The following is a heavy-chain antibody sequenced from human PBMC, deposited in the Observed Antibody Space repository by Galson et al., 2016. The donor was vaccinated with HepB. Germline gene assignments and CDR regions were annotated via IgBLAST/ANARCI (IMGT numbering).Heavy chain of an antibody. Sequence: SLRLSCAASGFTVSSNYMSWVRQAPGKGLEWVSSISGSYYTNYADSVKGRFTFSRDNAKNSVYLQINSLRAEDTAVYYCASDTLVVSRGVIFYMDVWGKGTTVTVAS. CDR1: GFTVSSNY. D-gene: IGHD3-10*01. CDR3: ASDTLVVSRGVIFYMDV. CDR2: ISGSYYT. V-gene: IGHV3-69-1*01. J-gene: IGHJ6*03.